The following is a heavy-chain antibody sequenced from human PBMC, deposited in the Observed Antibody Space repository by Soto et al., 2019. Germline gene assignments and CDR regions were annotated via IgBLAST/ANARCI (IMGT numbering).Heavy chain of an antibody. CDR2: IYYSGST. V-gene: IGHV4-59*01. Sequence: SETLSLTCTVSGGSIRSYYWSWIRQPPGKGLEWIGYIYYSGSTNYNPSLKSRVTISVDTSKNQFSLKLSSVTAADTAVYYCARMQYCSGGSCYSEPYYFDYWGQGTLVTVS. CDR1: GGSIRSYY. D-gene: IGHD2-15*01. J-gene: IGHJ4*02. CDR3: ARMQYCSGGSCYSEPYYFDY.